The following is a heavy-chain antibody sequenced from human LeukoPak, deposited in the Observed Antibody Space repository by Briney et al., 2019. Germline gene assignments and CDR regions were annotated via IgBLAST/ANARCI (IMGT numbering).Heavy chain of an antibody. V-gene: IGHV3-30*18. CDR1: GFTFSSYG. Sequence: PGRSLRLSCAASGFTFSSYGMHWVRQAPGKGLEWVTLISYDGGHKNYADSVKGRFTIFRDNSKNTLYLQMNSLRAEDTAVDYCAKDMDVHCSSTSCYVPGMDVWGQGTTVTVSS. J-gene: IGHJ6*02. CDR2: ISYDGGHK. CDR3: AKDMDVHCSSTSCYVPGMDV. D-gene: IGHD2-2*01.